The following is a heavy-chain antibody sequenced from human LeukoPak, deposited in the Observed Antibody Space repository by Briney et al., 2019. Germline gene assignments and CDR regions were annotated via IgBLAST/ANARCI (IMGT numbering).Heavy chain of an antibody. CDR2: INHSGGT. CDR1: GGSFSGYY. CDR3: ARGPYQYYYDSSGYPYYFDY. V-gene: IGHV4-34*01. Sequence: SETLSLTCAVYGGSFSGYYWSWIRQPPGKGLEWIGEINHSGGTNYNPSLKSRVTISVDTSKNQFSLKLSSVTAADTAVYYCARGPYQYYYDSSGYPYYFDYWAREPWSPSPQ. D-gene: IGHD3-22*01. J-gene: IGHJ4*02.